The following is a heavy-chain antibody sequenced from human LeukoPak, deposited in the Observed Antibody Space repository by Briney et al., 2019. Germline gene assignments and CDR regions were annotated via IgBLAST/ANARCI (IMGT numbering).Heavy chain of an antibody. CDR1: GGSISSGGYY. CDR3: ARVLKYRLPPFFDY. J-gene: IGHJ4*02. D-gene: IGHD2-2*01. Sequence: SETLSLTCTVSGGSISSGGYYCSWIRQHPGKGLGCIGYIYYSGSTYYNPPLKSRVTISVDTSKNEFSLKFSASTAADTAVYYCARVLKYRLPPFFDYWGQGTLVTVSS. V-gene: IGHV4-31*03. CDR2: IYYSGST.